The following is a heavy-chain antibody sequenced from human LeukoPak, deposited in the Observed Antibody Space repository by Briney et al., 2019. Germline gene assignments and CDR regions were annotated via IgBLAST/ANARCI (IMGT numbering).Heavy chain of an antibody. V-gene: IGHV1-69*04. CDR1: GGTFSSYA. J-gene: IGHJ4*02. D-gene: IGHD4-17*01. CDR3: ARHGAVTTDTFDY. CDR2: IIPSLGIA. Sequence: SVKVSCKASGGTFSSYAISWVRQAPGQGLEWMGRIIPSLGIANYAQKVQDRCTITADKSTSTAYMELGSMRSEDTAVYYCARHGAVTTDTFDYWGQGTLVTVSS.